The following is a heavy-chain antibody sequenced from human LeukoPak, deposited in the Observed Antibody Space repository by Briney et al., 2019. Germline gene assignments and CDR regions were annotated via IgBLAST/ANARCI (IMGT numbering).Heavy chain of an antibody. D-gene: IGHD3-3*01. CDR2: ISWDGGST. CDR1: GFTFDDYA. Sequence: PGGSLRLSCAASGFTFDDYAMHWVRQAPGEGLEWVSLISWDGGSTYYADSVKGRFTISRDNSKNSLYLQMISLRAEDTALYYCAKGNFGVVDYWGQGTLVTVSS. V-gene: IGHV3-43D*03. J-gene: IGHJ4*02. CDR3: AKGNFGVVDY.